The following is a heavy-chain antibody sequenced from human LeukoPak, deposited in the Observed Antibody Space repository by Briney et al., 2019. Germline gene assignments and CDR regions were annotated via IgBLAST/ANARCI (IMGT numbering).Heavy chain of an antibody. CDR3: AGVYYFDS. Sequence: PGGSLRLSCAASGFTFSSYEMNWVRQAPGKGLVWVSRINSDGSRTNYADSVKGRFTISRDNAKSTLYLQMDSLRVGDTAVYYCAGVYYFDSWGQGTLVTVSS. J-gene: IGHJ4*02. CDR1: GFTFSSYE. CDR2: INSDGSRT. V-gene: IGHV3-74*01.